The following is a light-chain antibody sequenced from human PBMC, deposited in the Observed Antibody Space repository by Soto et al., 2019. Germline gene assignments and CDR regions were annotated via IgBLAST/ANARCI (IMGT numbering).Light chain of an antibody. CDR3: QRA. CDR1: QSISSW. Sequence: DIQMTQSPSTLSASVGDRVTITCPASQSISSWLAWYQQKPGKAPKLLIYKASSLESGVPSRFSGSGSGTEFTLTISSLQPDDFATYYCQRAFGGGTKVEIK. J-gene: IGKJ4*01. V-gene: IGKV1-5*03. CDR2: KAS.